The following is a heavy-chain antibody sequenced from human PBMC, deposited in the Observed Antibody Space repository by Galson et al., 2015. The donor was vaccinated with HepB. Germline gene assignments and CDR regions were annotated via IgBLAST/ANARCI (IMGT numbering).Heavy chain of an antibody. J-gene: IGHJ6*02. Sequence: SLRLSCAASGFTFSSYAMSWVRQAPGKGLEWVSAISGSGGSTYYADSVKGRFTISRDNSKNTLYLQMNSLRAEDTAVYYCAKKGTPLGGMDVWGQGTTVTVSS. CDR3: AKKGTPLGGMDV. CDR2: ISGSGGST. D-gene: IGHD2-15*01. CDR1: GFTFSSYA. V-gene: IGHV3-23*01.